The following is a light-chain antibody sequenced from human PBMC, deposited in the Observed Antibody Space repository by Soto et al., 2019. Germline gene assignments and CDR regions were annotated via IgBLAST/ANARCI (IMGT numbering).Light chain of an antibody. CDR2: DVS. CDR1: SSDIGAYNY. CDR3: SSYTSSSTVV. Sequence: QSALTQSASVSGSPGQSITISCTGTSSDIGAYNYVSWYQQHPGKAPKLMIYDVSNRPSGVSNRFSGSKSGHTASLTISGLQAEDEADYYCSSYTSSSTVVFGGGTKLTVL. V-gene: IGLV2-14*01. J-gene: IGLJ2*01.